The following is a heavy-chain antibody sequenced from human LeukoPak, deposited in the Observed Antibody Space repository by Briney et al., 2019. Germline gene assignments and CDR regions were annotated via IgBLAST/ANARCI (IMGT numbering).Heavy chain of an antibody. J-gene: IGHJ4*02. CDR1: GGTFRSNA. D-gene: IGHD3-10*01. V-gene: IGHV1-69*13. CDR2: ITPIFGTA. Sequence: SVKVSCKASGGTFRSNAISWVRQAPGQGLEWMGGITPIFGTANYAQKFQGRVTITAVESMSTAYMELSSLRSEDTAVYYCARGTRSLAFSFDYWGQGTLVTVSS. CDR3: ARGTRSLAFSFDY.